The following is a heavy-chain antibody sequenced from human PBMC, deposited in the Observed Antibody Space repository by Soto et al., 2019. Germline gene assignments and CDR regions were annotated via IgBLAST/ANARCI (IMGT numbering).Heavy chain of an antibody. J-gene: IGHJ5*02. CDR2: ISLYSDGA. V-gene: IGHV1-18*01. CDR1: GYTFSNCG. Sequence: ASVKVSCKTSGYTFSNCGITWVRQAPGQPLEWLGWISLYSDGANYAQKFQGRVSMTTDTSTTTAYMELRSLRSDDTAVYYCARVVPGAEAWFGPWGQGTLVTVSS. CDR3: ARVVPGAEAWFGP. D-gene: IGHD2-2*01.